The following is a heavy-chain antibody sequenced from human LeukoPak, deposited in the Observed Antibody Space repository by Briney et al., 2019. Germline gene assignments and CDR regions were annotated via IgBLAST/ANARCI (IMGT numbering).Heavy chain of an antibody. CDR2: IYYSGST. J-gene: IGHJ3*02. CDR3: ARRRVVVASTDGASGAFDI. CDR1: GGSISSGGYY. D-gene: IGHD2-15*01. Sequence: SQTLSLTCTVSGGSISSGGYYWSWVRQHPGKGLEWIGYIYYSGSTYYNPSLRSRVTISVDTSKNQLSLKLSSVTAADTAVYFCARRRVVVASTDGASGAFDIWGQGTMVTVSS. V-gene: IGHV4-31*03.